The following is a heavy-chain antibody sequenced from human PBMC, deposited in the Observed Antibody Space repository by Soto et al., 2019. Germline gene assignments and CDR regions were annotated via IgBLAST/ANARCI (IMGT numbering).Heavy chain of an antibody. Sequence: EVQLVESGGGLIQPGGSQRLSCAASGFIVSNNYMSWVRQAPGKGLEWVSVIYSGGSTYYADSVKGRFTISRDNSKNTLYLQMNSLRAEDTAVYYCASNNSLEVGLDIWGQGTMVTVSS. V-gene: IGHV3-53*01. J-gene: IGHJ3*02. CDR3: ASNNSLEVGLDI. CDR2: IYSGGST. D-gene: IGHD1-20*01. CDR1: GFIVSNNY.